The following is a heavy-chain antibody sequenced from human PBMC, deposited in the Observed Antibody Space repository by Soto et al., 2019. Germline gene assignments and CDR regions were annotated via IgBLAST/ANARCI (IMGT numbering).Heavy chain of an antibody. Sequence: PSETLSLTCAVSGYSISSGYYWGWIRQPLGKGLEWIGSIYHSGSTYYNPSLKSRVTISVDTSKHQFSLKLSSVTAADTAVYYFARDLYDILTGYNFDPWGQGTLVTVSS. CDR1: GYSISSGYY. V-gene: IGHV4-38-2*02. CDR3: ARDLYDILTGYNFDP. J-gene: IGHJ5*02. D-gene: IGHD3-9*01. CDR2: IYHSGST.